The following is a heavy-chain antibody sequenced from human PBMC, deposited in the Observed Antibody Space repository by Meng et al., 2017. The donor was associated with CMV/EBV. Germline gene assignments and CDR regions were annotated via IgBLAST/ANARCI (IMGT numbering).Heavy chain of an antibody. CDR1: GYRFSDHY. CDR3: VRDNNWGPDY. D-gene: IGHD1-1*01. V-gene: IGHV1-2*02. Sequence: QGKVVQSGGGVKSPGASVKVSCQTSGYRFSDHYMHWVRQAPGQVLEWMGWIYPNSGGTHYAQKFQDRVSMTRDMSISTVYMELRRLTSDDTAVYYCVRDNNWGPDYWGQGTLVTVSS. J-gene: IGHJ4*02. CDR2: IYPNSGGT.